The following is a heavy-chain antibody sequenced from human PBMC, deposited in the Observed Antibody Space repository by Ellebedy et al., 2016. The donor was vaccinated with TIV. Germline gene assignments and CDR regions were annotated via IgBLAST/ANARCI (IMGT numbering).Heavy chain of an antibody. CDR3: ARAYGLDV. V-gene: IGHV1-2*02. CDR2: INPNSGGT. Sequence: AASVKVSCKASGYTFTGYYMPWVRQAPGQGLEWMGWINPNSGGTNYAQKFQGRVPMTRDTSISTAYMELSRLRSDDTAVYYCARAYGLDVWGQGTTVTVSS. CDR1: GYTFTGYY. J-gene: IGHJ6*02.